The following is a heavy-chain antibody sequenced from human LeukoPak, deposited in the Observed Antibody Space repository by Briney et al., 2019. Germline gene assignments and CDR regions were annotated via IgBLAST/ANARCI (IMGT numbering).Heavy chain of an antibody. CDR1: GYSFTNYW. CDR2: IYPDDSDT. J-gene: IGHJ6*02. Sequence: GESQKISCKGSGYSFTNYWIVWVRQMPGKGLEWMGIIYPDDSDTRYSPSFQGQVTISADKSISTSYLQWSSLKASDTAIYYCARRTNYGGNYYYAMDVWGQGTTVTVSS. V-gene: IGHV5-51*01. D-gene: IGHD4-23*01. CDR3: ARRTNYGGNYYYAMDV.